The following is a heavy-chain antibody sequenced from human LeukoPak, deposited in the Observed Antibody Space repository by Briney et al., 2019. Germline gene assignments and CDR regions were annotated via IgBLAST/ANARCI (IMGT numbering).Heavy chain of an antibody. CDR3: ARHYRYSGTHYFDY. V-gene: IGHV5-51*01. J-gene: IGHJ4*02. D-gene: IGHD3-16*02. Sequence: GESLKISCKGSGYTFITHWIGWVRQVPGKGLEWMANTYPPDSDITYSPSLQGRVTVAVDNSIDTAFLQWTDLKASDTAIYYCARHYRYSGTHYFDYWGQGALVTVSP. CDR2: TYPPDSDI. CDR1: GYTFITHW.